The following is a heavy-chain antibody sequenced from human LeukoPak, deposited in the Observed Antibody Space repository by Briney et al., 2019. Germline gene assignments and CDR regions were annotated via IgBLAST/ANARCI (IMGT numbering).Heavy chain of an antibody. CDR3: ARVWYGGSNDY. D-gene: IGHD1-26*01. V-gene: IGHV3-74*01. J-gene: IGHJ4*02. CDR2: ISTDGSIT. Sequence: GGSLRLSCAASGFTFSTYWMHWVRQGPGKGLVSVSRISTDGSITTYADSVKGRFTISRDNAKNTLYLQMNSLRAEDTAVYYCARVWYGGSNDYWGQGTLVTVSS. CDR1: GFTFSTYW.